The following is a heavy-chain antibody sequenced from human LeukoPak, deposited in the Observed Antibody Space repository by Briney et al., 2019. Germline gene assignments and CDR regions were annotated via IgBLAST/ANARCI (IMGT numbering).Heavy chain of an antibody. J-gene: IGHJ4*02. D-gene: IGHD1-26*01. CDR3: ARNGIVGAGYYFDY. V-gene: IGHV3-21*01. CDR2: ISSSSGYI. CDR1: GFTFSSYT. Sequence: GGSLRLSCAASGFTFSSYTMNWVRQAPGKGLEWVSSISSSSGYIYYADSVKGRFSISRDNAKKSLYLQMNILRAEDTAVYYCARNGIVGAGYYFDYWGQGTLVTVSS.